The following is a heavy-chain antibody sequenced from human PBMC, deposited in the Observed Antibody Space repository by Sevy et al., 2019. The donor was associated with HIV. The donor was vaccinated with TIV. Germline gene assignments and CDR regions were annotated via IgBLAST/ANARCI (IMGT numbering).Heavy chain of an antibody. D-gene: IGHD3-10*01. CDR3: ARDRSSYGSGSYYKGYCGMDV. J-gene: IGHJ6*02. Sequence: ASVKVSCKASGGTFSSYAISWVRQAPGQGLEWMGGIIPIFGTANYAQKFQGRVTITADESTSTAYMELSSLRSEDTAVYYCARDRSSYGSGSYYKGYCGMDVWGQGTTVTVSS. V-gene: IGHV1-69*13. CDR2: IIPIFGTA. CDR1: GGTFSSYA.